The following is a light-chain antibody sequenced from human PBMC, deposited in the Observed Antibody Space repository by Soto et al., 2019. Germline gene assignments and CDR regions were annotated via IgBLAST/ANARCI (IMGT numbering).Light chain of an antibody. Sequence: QSVLTQPPSASGSPGQSVTISCTGTSSDVGGYNYVSWYQQHPGKAPKLMIYGVTKRPSGVPDRFSGSKSGNTASLTVSGLQAEDEADYHCSSYAGNNVIFGGGTKLTVL. CDR2: GVT. CDR3: SSYAGNNVI. V-gene: IGLV2-8*01. CDR1: SSDVGGYNY. J-gene: IGLJ2*01.